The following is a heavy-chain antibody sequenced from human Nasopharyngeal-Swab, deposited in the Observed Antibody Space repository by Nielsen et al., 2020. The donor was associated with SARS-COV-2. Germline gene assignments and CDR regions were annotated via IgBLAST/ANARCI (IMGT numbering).Heavy chain of an antibody. J-gene: IGHJ4*02. V-gene: IGHV3-23*01. CDR3: AKGVGYGDTGCFDE. CDR1: GFTYSTYA. CDR2: ISGSGDNT. D-gene: IGHD4-17*01. Sequence: GESLKISCVASGFTYSTYAMSWVRLAPGKGLEWVSGISGSGDNTYYADSVMGRFTISRDNATETLYLQMNSLRLDDTAVYYCAKGVGYGDTGCFDEWGQGTLVTASS.